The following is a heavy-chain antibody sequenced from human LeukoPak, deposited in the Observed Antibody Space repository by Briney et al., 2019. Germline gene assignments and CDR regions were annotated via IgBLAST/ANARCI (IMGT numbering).Heavy chain of an antibody. V-gene: IGHV3-30*03. CDR2: ISYDGSNK. D-gene: IGHD1-1*01. CDR1: GFTLRTYG. Sequence: PGGSLRLSCAASGFTLRTYGMHWVRQAPGKGLEWVAVISYDGSNKYYADSVKGRFTISRDNSKNTLYLQMNSLRAEDTAVYYCARDNTGTVLYWGQGTLVTVSS. J-gene: IGHJ4*02. CDR3: ARDNTGTVLY.